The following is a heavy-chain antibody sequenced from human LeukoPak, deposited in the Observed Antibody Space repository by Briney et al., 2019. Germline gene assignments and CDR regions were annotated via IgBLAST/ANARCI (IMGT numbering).Heavy chain of an antibody. CDR2: ISSSSSYT. Sequence: GGSLRLSCAASGFTFSDYYMSWIRQAPGKGLEWVSYISSSSSYTNYADSVKGRFTISRDNAKNSLYLQMNGLRAEDTAVYYCARMLLRDYGDYYFDYWGQGTLVTVSS. J-gene: IGHJ4*02. CDR3: ARMLLRDYGDYYFDY. D-gene: IGHD4-17*01. V-gene: IGHV3-11*06. CDR1: GFTFSDYY.